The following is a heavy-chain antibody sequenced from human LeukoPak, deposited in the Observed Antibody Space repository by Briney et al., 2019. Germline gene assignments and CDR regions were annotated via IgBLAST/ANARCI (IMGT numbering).Heavy chain of an antibody. CDR3: VRSKSGTYGWFDP. CDR2: IYYTGST. Sequence: SETLSLTCTVSGGSISGYYWSWIRQPPGKGLEWLGYIYYTGSTNYNPSLKSRVIISVDTSKNQFSLKVSSVTAADTAVYYCVRSKSGTYGWFDPWGQGTLVTVSS. CDR1: GGSISGYY. D-gene: IGHD4-17*01. V-gene: IGHV4-59*01. J-gene: IGHJ5*02.